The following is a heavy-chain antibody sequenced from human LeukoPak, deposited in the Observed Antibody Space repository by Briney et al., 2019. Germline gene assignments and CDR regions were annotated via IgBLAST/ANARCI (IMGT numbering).Heavy chain of an antibody. CDR2: IYRDDDK. CDR1: GFSLSTSGVG. CDR3: ARVICPYYYDSSGYDY. Sequence: ESGPTLVNPPQTLTLTCTFSGFSLSTSGVGVGWIRQPPGKALEWLALIYRDDDKRHNPFLKSRLTITKDTSKNQVVLTMTNMDPVDTATYYCARVICPYYYDSSGYDYWGQGTLVTVSS. J-gene: IGHJ4*02. V-gene: IGHV2-5*02. D-gene: IGHD3-22*01.